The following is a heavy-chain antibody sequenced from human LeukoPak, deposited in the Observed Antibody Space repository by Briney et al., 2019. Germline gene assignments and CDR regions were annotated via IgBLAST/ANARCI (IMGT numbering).Heavy chain of an antibody. CDR1: GFTFSSYG. Sequence: PGRSLRLSCAASGFTFSSYGMHWVRRAPGKGLEWVAVISYDGSNKYYADSVKGRFTISRDNSKNTLYLQMNSLRAEDTAVYYCAKGARVGYDILTGLFDPWGQGTLVTVSS. V-gene: IGHV3-30*18. CDR3: AKGARVGYDILTGLFDP. J-gene: IGHJ5*02. D-gene: IGHD3-9*01. CDR2: ISYDGSNK.